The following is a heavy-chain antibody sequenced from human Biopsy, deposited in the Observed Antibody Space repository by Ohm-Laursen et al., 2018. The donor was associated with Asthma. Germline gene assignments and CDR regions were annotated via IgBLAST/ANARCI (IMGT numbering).Heavy chain of an antibody. V-gene: IGHV3-30*18. Sequence: SLRLSCSASGFSFSNFGMHWVRQAPGKGLEWVAVISFDGSNEDYADSVKGRFTISRDNSKNTLFLEVNSLRPEDTAVYYCAKELFPGWDLRRGPDSWGQGTLVTVSS. J-gene: IGHJ4*02. CDR2: ISFDGSNE. CDR1: GFSFSNFG. D-gene: IGHD1-26*01. CDR3: AKELFPGWDLRRGPDS.